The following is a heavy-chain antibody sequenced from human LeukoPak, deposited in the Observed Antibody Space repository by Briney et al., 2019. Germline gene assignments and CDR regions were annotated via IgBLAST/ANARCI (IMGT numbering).Heavy chain of an antibody. CDR2: MNPNSGNT. CDR1: GYTFTSYD. D-gene: IGHD3-10*01. CDR3: TTPDYMVRGVTPGFDY. J-gene: IGHJ4*02. V-gene: IGHV1-8*01. Sequence: GASVKVSCKASGYTFTSYDINWVRQATGQGLEWMGWMNPNSGNTGYAQKFQGRVTMTRNTSISTAYMELNSLKTEDTAVYYCTTPDYMVRGVTPGFDYWGQGTLVTVSS.